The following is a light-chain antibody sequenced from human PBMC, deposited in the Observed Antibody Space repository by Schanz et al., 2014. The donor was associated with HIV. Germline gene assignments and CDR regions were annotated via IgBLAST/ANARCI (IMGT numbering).Light chain of an antibody. CDR1: SSDVGDVNF. V-gene: IGLV2-14*03. J-gene: IGLJ3*02. CDR3: SSYTTNGTWL. Sequence: QSALTQPASVSGSPGQSITISCTVASSDVGDVNFVSWYQQHPGKAPKLMIYDFSDRPSGISSRFSGSKSGNTASLTISALQADDEADYYCSSYTTNGTWLFGGGTKLTVL. CDR2: DFS.